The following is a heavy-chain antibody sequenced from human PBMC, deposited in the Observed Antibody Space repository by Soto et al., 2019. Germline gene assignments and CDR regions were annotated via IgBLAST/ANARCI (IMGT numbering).Heavy chain of an antibody. CDR3: AKASSSGWAYYYYGMDI. CDR1: GFTFSSYA. Sequence: GSLRLSCAASGFTFSSYAMSWVRQAPGEGLEWVSAISGSVVSTYYADSVKGRFTISRDNSKKTLYLQMNSLRAEDTAVYYCAKASSSGWAYYYYGMDIWGQGTTVTVSS. V-gene: IGHV3-23*01. J-gene: IGHJ6*02. CDR2: ISGSVVST. D-gene: IGHD3-22*01.